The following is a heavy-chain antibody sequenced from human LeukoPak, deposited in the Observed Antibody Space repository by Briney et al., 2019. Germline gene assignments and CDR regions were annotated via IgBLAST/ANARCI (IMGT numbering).Heavy chain of an antibody. J-gene: IGHJ4*02. V-gene: IGHV3-73*01. CDR3: TFLGYCTNGVCRDYFDY. CDR1: GFTFSGSA. Sequence: PGGSLRLSCAASGFTFSGSAMHWVRQASGKGLGWVGRIRSKANSYATAYAASVKGRFTISRDDSKNTAYLQMNSLKTEDTAVYYCTFLGYCTNGVCRDYFDYWGQGTLVTVSS. CDR2: IRSKANSYAT. D-gene: IGHD2-8*01.